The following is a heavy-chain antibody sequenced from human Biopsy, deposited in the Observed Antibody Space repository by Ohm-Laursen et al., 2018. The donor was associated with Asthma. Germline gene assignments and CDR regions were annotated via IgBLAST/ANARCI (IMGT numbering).Heavy chain of an antibody. CDR2: ISVYNGNT. Sequence: ASVKVSCKTSGYTFNSAGITWVRQAPGQGLEWMGWISVYNGNTKVAQKLQDRVTMITDTSTSTAYMELRSLRSDDTAMYFCARAVDYSHYYGIAVWGQGTTVTVS. V-gene: IGHV1-18*01. CDR3: ARAVDYSHYYGIAV. CDR1: GYTFNSAG. D-gene: IGHD3-10*01. J-gene: IGHJ6*02.